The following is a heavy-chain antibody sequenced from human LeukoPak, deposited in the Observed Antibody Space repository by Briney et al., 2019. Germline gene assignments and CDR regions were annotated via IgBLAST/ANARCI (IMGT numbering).Heavy chain of an antibody. J-gene: IGHJ5*02. Sequence: SETLSLTCTVSGGSISSSSYYWGWIRQPPGKGLEWIGSIYHSGSTYYNPSLKSRVTISVDTSKNQFSLKLSSVTAADTAVYYCARLELGATSLVWFDPWGQGTLVTVSS. CDR2: IYHSGST. D-gene: IGHD1-26*01. V-gene: IGHV4-39*07. CDR3: ARLELGATSLVWFDP. CDR1: GGSISSSSYY.